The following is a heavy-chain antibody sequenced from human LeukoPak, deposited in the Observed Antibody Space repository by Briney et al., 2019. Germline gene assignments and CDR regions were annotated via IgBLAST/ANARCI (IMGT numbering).Heavy chain of an antibody. CDR1: GFTFSAYA. J-gene: IGHJ4*02. Sequence: GGSLRLSCAASGFTFSAYAIHWVRQAPGKGPEWLAVISSNEINKYYADSVKGRFTISRDNSKNTLYLQMNSLRAEDTAVYYCAKKGGSSGRYDYFDYWGQGTLVTVSS. D-gene: IGHD6-19*01. CDR2: ISSNEINK. CDR3: AKKGGSSGRYDYFDY. V-gene: IGHV3-30-3*02.